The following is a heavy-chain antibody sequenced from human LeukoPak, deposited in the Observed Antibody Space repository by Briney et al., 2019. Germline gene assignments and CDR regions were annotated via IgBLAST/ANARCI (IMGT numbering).Heavy chain of an antibody. CDR1: GYNFTSYW. D-gene: IGHD6-13*01. V-gene: IGHV5-51*01. CDR2: IYPGDSDT. Sequence: GESLKISCKGSGYNFTSYWIGWVRQMPGKGLEWTGIIYPGDSDTRYSPSFQGQVTISADKSISTAYLQWSSLKASDTAMYYCARLSRFKGIAREGYYFDYWGQGTLVTVSS. CDR3: ARLSRFKGIAREGYYFDY. J-gene: IGHJ4*02.